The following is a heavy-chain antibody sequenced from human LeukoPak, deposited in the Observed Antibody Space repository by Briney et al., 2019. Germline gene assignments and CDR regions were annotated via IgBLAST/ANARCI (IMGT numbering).Heavy chain of an antibody. CDR2: IYPRDGST. Sequence: ASVKVSCKASGYTFTSNYIHWVRQAPGQGLEWMGMIYPRDGSTSYAQKFQGRVTITADESTSTAYMELSSLRSEDTAVYYCASQRDYDFWSGYYSSLDYWGQGTLVTVSS. V-gene: IGHV1-46*01. D-gene: IGHD3-3*01. CDR1: GYTFTSNY. CDR3: ASQRDYDFWSGYYSSLDY. J-gene: IGHJ4*02.